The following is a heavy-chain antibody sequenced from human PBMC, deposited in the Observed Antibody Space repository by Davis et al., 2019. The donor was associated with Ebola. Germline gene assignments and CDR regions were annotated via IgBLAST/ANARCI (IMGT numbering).Heavy chain of an antibody. J-gene: IGHJ3*02. D-gene: IGHD2-8*02. Sequence: GGSLRLSCKDSGNSFTSHWIGWMRQMPGKGLEWMGIIYTGDSDTRYSPSFRGQVIISADKSMKTAFLQWSSLKASDSGMYYCASLRRTITGMDDGFDIWGEGTMVTVSS. CDR2: IYTGDSDT. CDR3: ASLRRTITGMDDGFDI. V-gene: IGHV5-51*01. CDR1: GNSFTSHW.